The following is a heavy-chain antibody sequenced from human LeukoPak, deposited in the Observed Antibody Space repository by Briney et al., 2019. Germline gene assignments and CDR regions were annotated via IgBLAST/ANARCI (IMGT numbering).Heavy chain of an antibody. D-gene: IGHD4-11*01. CDR3: ARGTVWFDP. CDR1: GFTFSSYS. Sequence: GGSLRLSCAASGFTFSSYSMNWVRQAPGEGLEWVSYISSSSSTIYYADSVKGRFTISRDNAKNSLYLQMNSLRAEDTAVYYCARGTVWFDPWGQGTLVTVSS. CDR2: ISSSSSTI. V-gene: IGHV3-48*01. J-gene: IGHJ5*02.